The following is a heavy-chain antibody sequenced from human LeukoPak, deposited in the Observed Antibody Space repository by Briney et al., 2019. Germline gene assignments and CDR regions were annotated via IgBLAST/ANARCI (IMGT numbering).Heavy chain of an antibody. J-gene: IGHJ4*02. V-gene: IGHV3-33*01. CDR1: GFTLSSYG. CDR2: IWYDENYK. D-gene: IGHD3-10*01. CDR3: ARDLDTYGSGSYWLE. Sequence: PGRSLRLSCAASGFTLSSYGVHWLRHARGKGLEGVADIWYDENYKYYADSVKGRFTISRDNSKNTLYLQINSLRAEDKAVYYCARDLDTYGSGSYWLEWGQGTVLRVPS.